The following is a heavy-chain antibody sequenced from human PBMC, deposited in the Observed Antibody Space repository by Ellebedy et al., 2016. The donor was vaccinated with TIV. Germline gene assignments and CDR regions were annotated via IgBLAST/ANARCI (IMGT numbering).Heavy chain of an antibody. CDR2: IFYSGST. CDR3: ARQGHSSGWYVGEYYFDY. Sequence: MPSETLSLTCLVFGGPISKTSYYWGWIRQPPWKGLEWFGRIFYSGSTYYNPSLKSRVTISVDTSKNQFSLKLSSVTAADTAVYYCARQGHSSGWYVGEYYFDYWGQGTLVTVSS. J-gene: IGHJ4*02. D-gene: IGHD6-19*01. V-gene: IGHV4-39*01. CDR1: GGPISKTSYY.